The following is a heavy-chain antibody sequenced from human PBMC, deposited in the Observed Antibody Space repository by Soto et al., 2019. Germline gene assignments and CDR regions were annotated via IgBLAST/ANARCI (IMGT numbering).Heavy chain of an antibody. D-gene: IGHD6-19*01. CDR3: ASALSSGWCLGY. CDR1: GYTFTYRY. Sequence: QMQLVQSGAEVKKTGSSVKVSCKASGYTFTYRYLHWVRQAPGQALEWMGWITPFNGNTNYAQKFQDRITIPRDXSMSTAYMELSSLRSEDTAMYYCASALSSGWCLGYWGQGTLVTVSS. V-gene: IGHV1-45*02. CDR2: ITPFNGNT. J-gene: IGHJ4*02.